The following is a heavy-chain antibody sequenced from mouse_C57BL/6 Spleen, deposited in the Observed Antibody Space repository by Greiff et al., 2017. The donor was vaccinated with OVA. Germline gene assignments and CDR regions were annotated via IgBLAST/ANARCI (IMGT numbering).Heavy chain of an antibody. D-gene: IGHD2-12*01. V-gene: IGHV1-72*01. CDR1: GYTFTSYW. CDR3: ARCLVYEYAMDY. CDR2: IEPNSGST. J-gene: IGHJ4*01. Sequence: VQLQQPGAELVKPGASVKLSCKASGYTFTSYWMHWVKQRPGRGLEWIGRIEPNSGSTKYNEKFKSKATLTVDKPSSTADMQLSSQTYEDSAVDSCARCLVYEYAMDYWGQVTSVTVSS.